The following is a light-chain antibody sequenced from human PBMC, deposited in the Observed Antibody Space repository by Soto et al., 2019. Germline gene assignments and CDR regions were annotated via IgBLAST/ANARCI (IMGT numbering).Light chain of an antibody. V-gene: IGKV3-15*01. CDR2: GAS. J-gene: IGKJ1*01. CDR3: TQYNNWPRT. CDR1: QSVSST. Sequence: EIVMTQSPATLSVSPGERATLSCRASQSVSSTLAWYQQNPGQAPRLLIYGASTRATGIPARFSGSGSGTEFTLTISSLQSEDFAVYYCTQYNNWPRTFGQGTNVEI.